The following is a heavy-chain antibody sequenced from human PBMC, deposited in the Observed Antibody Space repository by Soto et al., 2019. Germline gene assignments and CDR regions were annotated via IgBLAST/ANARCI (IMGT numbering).Heavy chain of an antibody. V-gene: IGHV3-74*01. CDR2: ISSDGSVT. CDR3: ASAMTSVGPTTKGDY. CDR1: GFTFSTYW. D-gene: IGHD1-26*01. Sequence: EVQLVESGGGLVQPGGSLRLSCAASGFTFSTYWMHWVRQAPGKGPVWVSRISSDGSVTDYAGSVKGRFTISRDNAKNTLYLQMNSLRAEDTAVYYCASAMTSVGPTTKGDYWGQGTLVTVSS. J-gene: IGHJ4*02.